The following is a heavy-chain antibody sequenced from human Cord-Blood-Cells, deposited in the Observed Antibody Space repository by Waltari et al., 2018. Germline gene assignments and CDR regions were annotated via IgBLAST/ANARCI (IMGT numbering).Heavy chain of an antibody. D-gene: IGHD6-13*01. CDR3: ARARYSSSWYFDY. CDR2: IWYDGSNK. J-gene: IGHJ4*02. V-gene: IGHV3-33*01. CDR1: GFTFSSYG. Sequence: QVQLVESGGGVVQPGRSLRLSCAASGFTFSSYGMHWVRPAPGKGREWVAVIWYDGSNKYYADSVKGRFTISRDNSKNTLYLQMNSLRAEDTAVYYCARARYSSSWYFDYWGQGTLVPVSS.